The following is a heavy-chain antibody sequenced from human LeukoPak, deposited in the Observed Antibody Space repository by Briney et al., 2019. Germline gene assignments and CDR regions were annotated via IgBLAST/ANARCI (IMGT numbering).Heavy chain of an antibody. CDR2: ISWNSGSI. CDR3: AKDKGIAAAGTDAFDI. J-gene: IGHJ3*02. CDR1: GFTFSSYS. Sequence: GGSLRLSCAASGFTFSSYSMNWVRQAPGKGLEWVSGISWNSGSIGYADSVKGRFTISRDNAKNSLYLQMNSLRAEDTALYYCAKDKGIAAAGTDAFDIWGQGTMVTVSS. D-gene: IGHD6-13*01. V-gene: IGHV3-9*01.